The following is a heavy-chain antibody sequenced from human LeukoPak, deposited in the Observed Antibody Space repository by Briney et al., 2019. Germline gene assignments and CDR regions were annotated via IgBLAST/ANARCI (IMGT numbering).Heavy chain of an antibody. CDR2: IFTSGRT. V-gene: IGHV4-4*09. CDR1: GGSISSYC. J-gene: IGHJ5*02. D-gene: IGHD3-9*01. Sequence: SETLSLTCTVSGGSISSYCWSWVRQSPGKGLEWIGYIFTSGRTDYNPSLKSRVTMSVDTSKNQLSMELRFLTAADTAVYYCATSHDIKTAPYDLWGQGTLVTVSS. CDR3: ATSHDIKTAPYDL.